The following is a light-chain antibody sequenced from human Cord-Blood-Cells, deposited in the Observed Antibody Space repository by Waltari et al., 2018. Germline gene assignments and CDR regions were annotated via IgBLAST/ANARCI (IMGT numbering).Light chain of an antibody. Sequence: PMTQSPSSLSASVCSRVPLPCRASQSISSYLHWYQQKPGKAPKLLIYAASSLQSGVPSRFSCSGSGTDFTLTISSLQPEDFATYYCQQSYSTPRTFGQGTKLEIK. CDR1: QSISSY. CDR3: QQSYSTPRT. CDR2: AAS. V-gene: IGKV1-39*01. J-gene: IGKJ2*01.